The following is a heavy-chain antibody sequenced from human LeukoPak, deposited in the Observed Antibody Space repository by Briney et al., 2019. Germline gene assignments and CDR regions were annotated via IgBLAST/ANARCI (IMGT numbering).Heavy chain of an antibody. CDR3: ARESGYSYGHFDY. CDR2: IYSGGST. Sequence: PGGSLRLSCAASGFTVSSNYMSWVRRAPGKGLEWVSVIYSGGSTYYADSVKGRFTISRDNSKNTLYLRMNSLRAEDTAVYYCARESGYSYGHFDYWGQGTLVTVSS. CDR1: GFTVSSNY. D-gene: IGHD5-18*01. J-gene: IGHJ4*02. V-gene: IGHV3-53*01.